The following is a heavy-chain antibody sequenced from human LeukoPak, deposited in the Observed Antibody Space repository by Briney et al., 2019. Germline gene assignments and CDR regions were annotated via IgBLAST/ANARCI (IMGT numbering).Heavy chain of an antibody. CDR3: ARHRTSGSAYDAFDI. J-gene: IGHJ3*02. Sequence: SETLSLTCTVSGGSISSSSYYWGWIRQPPGKGLEWIGSIYYSGSTYYNPSLKSRVTISVDTSKNQFSLNLSSVTAADPAVYYCARHRTSGSAYDAFDIWGQGTMVTVSS. CDR1: GGSISSSSYY. CDR2: IYYSGST. V-gene: IGHV4-39*01. D-gene: IGHD1-1*01.